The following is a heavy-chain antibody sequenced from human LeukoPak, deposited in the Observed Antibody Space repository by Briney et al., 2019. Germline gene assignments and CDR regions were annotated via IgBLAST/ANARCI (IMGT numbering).Heavy chain of an antibody. D-gene: IGHD3/OR15-3a*01. V-gene: IGHV1-2*02. CDR2: INPDSGDT. CDR3: ATRGLDGYFQH. Sequence: ASVKVSCKASGYTFTGYYMHWVRQAPGQGLEWMGWINPDSGDTNYAQKFQGRVSMTRDTSITTAYMDLSRLRSDDTAVYYCATRGLDGYFQHWGQGTLVTVST. CDR1: GYTFTGYY. J-gene: IGHJ1*01.